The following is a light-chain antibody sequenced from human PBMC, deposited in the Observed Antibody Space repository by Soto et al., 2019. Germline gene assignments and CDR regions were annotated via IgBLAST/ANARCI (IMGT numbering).Light chain of an antibody. CDR3: QQYGSSPQDT. CDR2: GAS. Sequence: EIVLTQSPGTLSLSPGERATLSCRASQSVGSSYLAWYQQKPGQAPRLLIYGASSRATGIPDRFSGSGSGTDFTLTISRLEPEDFAVYYCQQYGSSPQDTFGGGTKVEIK. J-gene: IGKJ4*01. CDR1: QSVGSSY. V-gene: IGKV3-20*01.